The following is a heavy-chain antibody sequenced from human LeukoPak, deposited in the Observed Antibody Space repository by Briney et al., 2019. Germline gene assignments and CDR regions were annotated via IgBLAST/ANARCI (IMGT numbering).Heavy chain of an antibody. CDR2: INWNGGST. J-gene: IGHJ4*02. CDR3: ARGLGEFFGVVPAALDF. V-gene: IGHV3-20*04. Sequence: GGSLRLSCAASGFTFDDYGMSWVRQAPGKGLEWVSGINWNGGSTGYADSVKGRFTISRDNAKSSLYLQMNSLRAEDTALYYCARGLGEFFGVVPAALDFWGQGTLVTVSS. D-gene: IGHD2-2*01. CDR1: GFTFDDYG.